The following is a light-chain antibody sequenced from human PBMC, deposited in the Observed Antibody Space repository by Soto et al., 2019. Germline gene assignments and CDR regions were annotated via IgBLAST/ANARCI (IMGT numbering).Light chain of an antibody. Sequence: QSVLTQPVSVTGSPGQSITISCTGTSSDVGTYNLVSWYQQHPDRAPKLLIYEGTKRPSGVSNRFSGSKSANAASLTISGLQAEDEADYYCSSYAIRTTVPVFGTGTKVT. CDR1: SSDVGTYNL. J-gene: IGLJ1*01. V-gene: IGLV2-23*01. CDR2: EGT. CDR3: SSYAIRTTVPV.